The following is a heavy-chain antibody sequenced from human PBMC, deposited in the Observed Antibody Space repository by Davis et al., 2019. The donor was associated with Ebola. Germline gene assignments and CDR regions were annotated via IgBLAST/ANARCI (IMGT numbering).Heavy chain of an antibody. D-gene: IGHD3-10*01. CDR1: GLAVRSNH. J-gene: IGHJ4*02. CDR2: VYRGGPT. Sequence: GESLKLSCAASGLAVRSNHMSWVRQAPGKGLEWVAVVYRGGPTHYADTVKGRFTISRDISKDSLYLQMNSLTPEDTAVYYCAREVGTKFRGVEYYFDSWGQGTLVTVSS. V-gene: IGHV3-66*01. CDR3: AREVGTKFRGVEYYFDS.